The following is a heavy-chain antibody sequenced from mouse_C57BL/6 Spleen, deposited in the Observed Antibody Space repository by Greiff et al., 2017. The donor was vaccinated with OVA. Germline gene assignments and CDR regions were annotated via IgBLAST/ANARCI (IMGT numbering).Heavy chain of an antibody. CDR1: GYTFTDYY. Sequence: EVQLQQSGPELVKPGASVKISCKASGYTFTDYYMNWVKQSHGKSLEWIGDINPNNGGTSYNQKFKGKATLTVDKSSSTAYMELRSLTSEDSAVYYCARRIGGYDPWFAYWGQGTLVTVSA. CDR2: INPNNGGT. V-gene: IGHV1-26*01. J-gene: IGHJ3*01. D-gene: IGHD2-3*01. CDR3: ARRIGGYDPWFAY.